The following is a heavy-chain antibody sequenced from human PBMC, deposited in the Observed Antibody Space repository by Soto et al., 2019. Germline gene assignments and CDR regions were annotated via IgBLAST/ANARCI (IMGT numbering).Heavy chain of an antibody. D-gene: IGHD1-26*01. V-gene: IGHV3-66*01. CDR1: GFTVSSNY. CDR2: IYSGGST. Sequence: GGSLRLSCAASGFTVSSNYMSWVRQAPGKGLEWVSVIYSGGSTYYADSVKGRFTISRDNSKNTLYLQMNSLRAEDTAVYYCARDAGDRSGSYSRSLYYYGMDVWGQGTTVTVSS. CDR3: ARDAGDRSGSYSRSLYYYGMDV. J-gene: IGHJ6*02.